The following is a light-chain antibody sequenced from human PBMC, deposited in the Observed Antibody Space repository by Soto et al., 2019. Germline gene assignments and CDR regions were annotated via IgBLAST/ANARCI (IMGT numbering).Light chain of an antibody. CDR2: AAS. V-gene: IGKV1-9*01. Sequence: IQLTQSPSSLSASLGDRVTITCRASQGISSYLAWYQQKPGKAPKLLIYAASTLQSGVPSRFSGSGSGTEFTLTISSLQPDDFATYYCQQYNSYSRTFGQGTKVDI. CDR1: QGISSY. J-gene: IGKJ1*01. CDR3: QQYNSYSRT.